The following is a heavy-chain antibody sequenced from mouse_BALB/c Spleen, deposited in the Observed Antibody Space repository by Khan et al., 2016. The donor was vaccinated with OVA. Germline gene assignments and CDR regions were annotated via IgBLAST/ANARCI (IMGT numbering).Heavy chain of an antibody. J-gene: IGHJ4*01. CDR2: ITYSGNT. D-gene: IGHD1-1*01. V-gene: IGHV3-8*02. Sequence: VQLKESGPSLVKPSQTLSLTCSVTGDSITSGFWNWIRKFPGNKFEYLGYITYSGNTYYNPSLKSRISITRDTSKSQYYLQLNSVTTEDTATYYCARSYGSLAMDYWGQGTSVTVSS. CDR3: ARSYGSLAMDY. CDR1: GDSITSGF.